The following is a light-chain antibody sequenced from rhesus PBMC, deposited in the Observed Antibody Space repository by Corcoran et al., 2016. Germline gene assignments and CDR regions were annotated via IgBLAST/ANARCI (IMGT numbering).Light chain of an antibody. J-gene: IGKJ1*01. V-gene: IGKV1-33*02. CDR1: QGISSW. CDR3: QQHNSYPPT. Sequence: DIQMTQSPSSLSASVGDRVTITCQASQGISSWLAWYQQTRGKAPKLLIYAASSFKSGVPSRFSGSGAGTDCTLTISSLQPEDFATYYCQQHNSYPPTFGQGTKVEIK. CDR2: AAS.